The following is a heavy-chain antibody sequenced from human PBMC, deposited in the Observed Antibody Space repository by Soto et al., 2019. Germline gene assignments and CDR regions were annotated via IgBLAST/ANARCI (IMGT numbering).Heavy chain of an antibody. CDR1: GFTFDEYA. CDR2: ISWDGGIT. Sequence: EVQLVESGGGSVQPGRSLRLSCGVSGFTFDEYAMHWVRQVPGKGLEWVSGISWDGGITVYADSVKGRFTITRDNAKNSVYLQMNSLRAEDTALYFCAKDIDRGYDYTPFDQWGQGTLVSVSS. CDR3: AKDIDRGYDYTPFDQ. J-gene: IGHJ4*02. V-gene: IGHV3-9*01. D-gene: IGHD2-15*01.